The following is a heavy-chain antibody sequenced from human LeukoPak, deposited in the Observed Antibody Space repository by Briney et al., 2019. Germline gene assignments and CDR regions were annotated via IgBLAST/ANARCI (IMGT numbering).Heavy chain of an antibody. CDR1: GFTFSSYG. J-gene: IGHJ3*02. CDR3: AGYHAAASDAFDI. D-gene: IGHD6-13*01. CDR2: ISSSSSYI. Sequence: GGSLRLSCAASGFTFSSYGMNWVRQAPGKGLEWVSSISSSSSYIYYADSVKGRFTISRDNAKNSLYLQMNSLRAEDTAVYYCAGYHAAASDAFDIWGQGTMVTVSS. V-gene: IGHV3-21*01.